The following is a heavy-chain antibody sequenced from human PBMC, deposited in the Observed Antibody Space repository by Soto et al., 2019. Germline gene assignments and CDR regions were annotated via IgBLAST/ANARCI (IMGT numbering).Heavy chain of an antibody. CDR3: AMVDVYVTPSPQDV. CDR1: GYTFTRYG. CDR2: INTYNGNT. V-gene: IGHV1-18*01. J-gene: IGHJ6*02. D-gene: IGHD3-16*01. Sequence: QVQLVQSGAEVKNPGASVQVSCKASGYTFTRYGIAWARQAPGQGLEWMGGINTYNGNTNYAQNVQGTVTLTTDTSTSTSYMELRSLRSNDTAIYYCAMVDVYVTPSPQDVWGQGTTVIVSS.